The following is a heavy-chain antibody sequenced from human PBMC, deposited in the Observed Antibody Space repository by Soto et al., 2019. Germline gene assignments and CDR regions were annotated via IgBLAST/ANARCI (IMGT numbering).Heavy chain of an antibody. V-gene: IGHV3-48*02. Sequence: GGSLRLSCAASGFPFSTYSMSWVRQAPGKGLEWISYISASTLTIFYADSVKGRFTISRDTAQNSLYLQMNSLRDEDTAVYYCARAPQLVAPAATGFDSWGQGTLVTVSS. CDR3: ARAPQLVAPAATGFDS. J-gene: IGHJ4*02. CDR1: GFPFSTYS. D-gene: IGHD2-2*01. CDR2: ISASTLTI.